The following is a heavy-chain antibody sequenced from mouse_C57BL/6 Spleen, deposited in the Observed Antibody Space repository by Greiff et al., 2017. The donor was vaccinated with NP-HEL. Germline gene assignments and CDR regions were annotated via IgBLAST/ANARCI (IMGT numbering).Heavy chain of an antibody. CDR2: IDPSDSYT. J-gene: IGHJ2*01. CDR1: GYTFTSYW. D-gene: IGHD4-1*01. CDR3: AREGTGTGYFDY. Sequence: QVQLQQSGAELVRPGTSVKLSCKASGYTFTSYWMHWVKQRPGQGLEWIGVIDPSDSYTNYNQKFKGKATLTVDTSSSTAYMQLSSLTSEDSAVYYCAREGTGTGYFDYWGQGTTLTVSS. V-gene: IGHV1-59*01.